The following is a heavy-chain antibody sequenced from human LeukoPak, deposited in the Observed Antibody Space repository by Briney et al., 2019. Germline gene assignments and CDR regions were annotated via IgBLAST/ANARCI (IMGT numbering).Heavy chain of an antibody. Sequence: PGGSLRLSCAASGFTFSSYEMNWVRQAPGKGLEWVSYISSSGSTIYYAASVKGRFTISRDNAKNSLYLQMNSLRAEDTAVYYCARADDYLSYFDYWGQGTLVTVSS. J-gene: IGHJ4*02. V-gene: IGHV3-48*03. CDR3: ARADDYLSYFDY. CDR2: ISSSGSTI. D-gene: IGHD4-11*01. CDR1: GFTFSSYE.